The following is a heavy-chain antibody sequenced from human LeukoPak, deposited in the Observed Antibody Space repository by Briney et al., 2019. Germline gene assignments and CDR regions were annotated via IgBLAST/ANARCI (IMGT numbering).Heavy chain of an antibody. V-gene: IGHV3-74*01. CDR1: GFTFSSYW. J-gene: IGHJ2*01. CDR2: ISSDGIST. D-gene: IGHD2-21*02. Sequence: QPGGSLRLSCAASGFTFSSYWMHWVRQAPGRGLVWVSRISSDGISTNYADSVKGRFTIARDNARNTLYLQMNILGAEDTAVYYCTREGGDFARYFDLWGRGTLVTVSS. CDR3: TREGGDFARYFDL.